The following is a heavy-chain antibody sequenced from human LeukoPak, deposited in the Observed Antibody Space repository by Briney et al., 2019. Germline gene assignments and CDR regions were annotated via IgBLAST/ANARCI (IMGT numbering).Heavy chain of an antibody. D-gene: IGHD3-10*01. Sequence: ASVKVSCKASGYTXTDYYIQWVRQAPGQGLEWMGWISPDTGGTNYAQKFQGRVTMTRDTSISTAYMELSSLRSDDTAVYYCARGGFDHWGQGTLVTVSS. J-gene: IGHJ4*02. CDR1: GYTXTDYY. CDR3: ARGGFDH. V-gene: IGHV1-2*02. CDR2: ISPDTGGT.